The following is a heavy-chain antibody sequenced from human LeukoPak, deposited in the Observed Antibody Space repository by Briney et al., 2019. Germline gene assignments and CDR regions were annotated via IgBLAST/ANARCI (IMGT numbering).Heavy chain of an antibody. CDR2: ISWNSGSI. CDR1: GFTFDDYA. Sequence: GGSLRLSCAASGFTFDDYAMHWVRQAPGKGLEWVSGISWNSGSIGYADSVKGRFTISRDNAKNSLYLQMNSLRAEDTAVYYCARDQGYYYDSSGPRWAFDIWGQGTMVTVSS. J-gene: IGHJ3*02. D-gene: IGHD3-22*01. CDR3: ARDQGYYYDSSGPRWAFDI. V-gene: IGHV3-9*01.